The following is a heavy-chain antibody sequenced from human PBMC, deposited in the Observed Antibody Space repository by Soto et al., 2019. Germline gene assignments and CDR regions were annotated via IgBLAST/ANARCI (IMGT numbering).Heavy chain of an antibody. CDR1: GFTFSDYA. V-gene: IGHV3-30-3*01. J-gene: IGHJ6*02. Sequence: GGSLRLSCVASGFTFSDYAMHWVRQAPGKGLEWVAVISFDGSNEYYADSVKGRFSLSRDSSNNTLSLEMNNLREEDAAIYYCARDLRGGEYNYGPWISNMFYGMDVWGQGTTVTVSS. CDR2: ISFDGSNE. CDR3: ARDLRGGEYNYGPWISNMFYGMDV. D-gene: IGHD5-18*01.